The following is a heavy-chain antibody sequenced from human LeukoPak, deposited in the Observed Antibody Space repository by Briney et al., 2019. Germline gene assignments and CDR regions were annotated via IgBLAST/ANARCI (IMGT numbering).Heavy chain of an antibody. Sequence: ASVKVSCKASGYTFTGYYMHWVRQAPGQGLEWMGWINPNSGGTNYAQKFQGRVTMTRDTSISTAYMELSRLRSDDTAVYYCAREEIAAAEVYDWFDPWGQGTLVTVSS. CDR2: INPNSGGT. CDR1: GYTFTGYY. V-gene: IGHV1-2*02. CDR3: AREEIAAAEVYDWFDP. D-gene: IGHD6-13*01. J-gene: IGHJ5*02.